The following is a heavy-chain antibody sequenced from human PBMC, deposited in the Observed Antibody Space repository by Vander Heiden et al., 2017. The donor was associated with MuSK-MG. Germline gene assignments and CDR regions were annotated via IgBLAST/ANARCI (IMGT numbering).Heavy chain of an antibody. CDR2: IWYDGSNK. Sequence: QVQLVESGGGVVQPGRSLRLSCAASGFTFSSYGMHWVRQAPGKGLEWVAVIWYDGSNKYYADSVKGRFTISRDNSKNTLYLQMSSLRAEDTAVYYCAREGYCTGGSCVYLDYWGQGTLVTVSS. CDR3: AREGYCTGGSCVYLDY. CDR1: GFTFSSYG. V-gene: IGHV3-33*01. D-gene: IGHD2-15*01. J-gene: IGHJ4*02.